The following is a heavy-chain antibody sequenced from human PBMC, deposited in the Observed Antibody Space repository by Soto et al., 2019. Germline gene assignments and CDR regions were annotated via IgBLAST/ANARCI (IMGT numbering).Heavy chain of an antibody. CDR2: ISADNGDT. Sequence: QIQLVQSGPEVKKPGASVKVSCKASGYTFDIYGISWVRQVPGQGPEWMGWISADNGDTKYAQRMQGRVTMTTDKATSTAYMELRSLRSDDTAVYYCARDRSYYYDSSGYPFDYWGQVSLVTVSS. CDR1: GYTFDIYG. V-gene: IGHV1-18*01. D-gene: IGHD3-22*01. CDR3: ARDRSYYYDSSGYPFDY. J-gene: IGHJ4*02.